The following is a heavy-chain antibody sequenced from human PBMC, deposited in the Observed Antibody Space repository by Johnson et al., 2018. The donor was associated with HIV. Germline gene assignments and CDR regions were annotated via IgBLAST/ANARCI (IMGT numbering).Heavy chain of an antibody. V-gene: IGHV3-74*01. CDR1: GFTFSTNW. CDR2: INSDGSST. J-gene: IGHJ3*02. Sequence: VQLVESGGGLVQPGGSLRLSCVGSGFTFSTNWMHWVRQAPGKGLVWVSRINSDGSSTSYAESVKGRFTITRDNSKNTLYLQMDSLRVEDTAVYYCARGPLPGMSPFDIWGQGTMVTVSS. CDR3: ARGPLPGMSPFDI.